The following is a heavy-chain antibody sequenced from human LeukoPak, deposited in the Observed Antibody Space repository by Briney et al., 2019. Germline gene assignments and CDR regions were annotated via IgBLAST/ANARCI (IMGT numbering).Heavy chain of an antibody. CDR3: ARGLGGGSDAFDI. V-gene: IGHV4-34*01. D-gene: IGHD1-26*01. CDR1: GGSFRGYY. Sequence: PSETLSLTXAVYGGSFRGYYWSWIRQPPGKGLEWIGEINHSGSTNYNPSHKSRVTISVDTSKSQFSLKLSSVTAADTAVYYCARGLGGGSDAFDIWGQGTMVTVSS. CDR2: INHSGST. J-gene: IGHJ3*02.